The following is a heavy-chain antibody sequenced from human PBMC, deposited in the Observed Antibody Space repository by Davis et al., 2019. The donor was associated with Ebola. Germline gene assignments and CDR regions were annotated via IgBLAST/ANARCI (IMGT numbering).Heavy chain of an antibody. CDR3: ARDTVTTGFDY. CDR1: GGSISSYY. J-gene: IGHJ4*02. CDR2: IYYSGST. V-gene: IGHV4-59*01. D-gene: IGHD4-11*01. Sequence: MPGGSLRLSCTVSGGSISSYYWSWIRQPPGKGLESIGYIYYSGSTNYNPSLKSRITISVDTSKNQFSLKLSSVTAADTAVYYYARDTVTTGFDYWGQGTLVTVSS.